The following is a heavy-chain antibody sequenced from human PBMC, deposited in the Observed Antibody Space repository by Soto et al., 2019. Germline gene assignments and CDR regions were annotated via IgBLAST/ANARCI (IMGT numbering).Heavy chain of an antibody. J-gene: IGHJ4*02. CDR3: AKEGGYSYGDPIDY. CDR1: GFTFSSYG. D-gene: IGHD5-18*01. Sequence: GGSLRLSCAASGFTFSSYGMHWVRQAPGKGLEWVAVISYDGSNKYYADSVKGRFTISRDNSKNTLYLQMNSLRAEDTAVYYCAKEGGYSYGDPIDYWGQGTLVTVSS. CDR2: ISYDGSNK. V-gene: IGHV3-30*18.